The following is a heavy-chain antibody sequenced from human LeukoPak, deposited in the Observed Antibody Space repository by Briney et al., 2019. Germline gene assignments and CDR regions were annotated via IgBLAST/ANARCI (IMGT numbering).Heavy chain of an antibody. V-gene: IGHV4-4*07. CDR3: ARGDSSGYYPHWFDP. Sequence: PSETLSLTCTVSGGSISSYYWSWIRQPAGKGLEWIGRIYTSGSTNYNPSLKSRVTMSVDTSKNQFSLKLSSVTAADTAVYYCARGDSSGYYPHWFDPWGQGTLVTVSS. D-gene: IGHD3-22*01. J-gene: IGHJ5*02. CDR2: IYTSGST. CDR1: GGSISSYY.